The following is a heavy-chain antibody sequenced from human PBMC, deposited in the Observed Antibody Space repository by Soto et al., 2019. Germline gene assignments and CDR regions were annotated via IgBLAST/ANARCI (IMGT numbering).Heavy chain of an antibody. J-gene: IGHJ4*02. Sequence: QVQLVQSGAEVKKPGSSVKVSCKASGGTFSSYAISWVRQAPGQGLEWMGGIIPIFGTANYAQKFQGRVTITADESTSAADMELSSLRSEDTAVYYCARLTSRGYGDGVDYWGQGTLVTVSS. CDR2: IIPIFGTA. V-gene: IGHV1-69*01. CDR1: GGTFSSYA. CDR3: ARLTSRGYGDGVDY. D-gene: IGHD4-17*01.